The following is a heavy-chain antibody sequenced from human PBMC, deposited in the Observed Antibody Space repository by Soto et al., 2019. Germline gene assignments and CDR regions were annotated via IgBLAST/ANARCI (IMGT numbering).Heavy chain of an antibody. Sequence: ASVKVSCKASGYTFTSYGISWVRQAPGQGLEWMGWISAYNGNTNYAQKLQGRVTMTTDTTTSTAYMELRSLRSDDTAVYYCARDQLNDFWSGYYIRGFYYGMDVWGQGTTVTVSS. V-gene: IGHV1-18*04. CDR1: GYTFTSYG. CDR3: ARDQLNDFWSGYYIRGFYYGMDV. CDR2: ISAYNGNT. J-gene: IGHJ6*02. D-gene: IGHD3-3*01.